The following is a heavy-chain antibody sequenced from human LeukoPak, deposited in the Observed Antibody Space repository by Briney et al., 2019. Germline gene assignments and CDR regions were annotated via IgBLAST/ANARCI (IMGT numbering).Heavy chain of an antibody. V-gene: IGHV4-59*01. J-gene: IGHJ4*02. CDR3: ARDVGYNYFDY. CDR1: GGSISSYY. Sequence: SETLSLTCTVSGGSISSYYWSWIRQPPGKGLEWIGYIYYSGSTSYNPSLKSRVTMSVDTSKNQFSLKLSSVTAADTAVYYCARDVGYNYFDYWGQGTLVTVSS. D-gene: IGHD5-24*01. CDR2: IYYSGST.